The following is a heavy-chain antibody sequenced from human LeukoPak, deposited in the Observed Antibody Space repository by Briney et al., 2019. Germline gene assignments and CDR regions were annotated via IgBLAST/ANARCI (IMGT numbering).Heavy chain of an antibody. J-gene: IGHJ5*02. Sequence: GGSLRLSCAASGFTFSSYAMHWVRQAPGKGLEWVAVISYDGSNKYYADSVKGRFTISRDNSKNTLYLQMNSLRAEDTAVYYCARAGEMATIRNWFDPWGQGTLVTVSS. D-gene: IGHD5-24*01. CDR3: ARAGEMATIRNWFDP. CDR1: GFTFSSYA. V-gene: IGHV3-30*04. CDR2: ISYDGSNK.